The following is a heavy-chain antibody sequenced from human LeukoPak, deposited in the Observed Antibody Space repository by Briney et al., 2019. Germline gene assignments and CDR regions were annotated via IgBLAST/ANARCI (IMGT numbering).Heavy chain of an antibody. CDR1: GGSISSYY. J-gene: IGHJ5*02. D-gene: IGHD3-16*01. Sequence: PSETLSLTCTVSGGSISSYYWSWIRQPPGKGLEWIGYIYYGGSTNYNPSLKSRVTISVDTSKNQFSLKLSSVTAADTAVYYCSVRLGDRSTSFDPWGQGTPVTVSS. CDR2: IYYGGST. CDR3: SVRLGDRSTSFDP. V-gene: IGHV4-59*08.